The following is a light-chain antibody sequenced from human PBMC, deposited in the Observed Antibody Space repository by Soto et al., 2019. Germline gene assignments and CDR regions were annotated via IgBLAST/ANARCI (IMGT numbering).Light chain of an antibody. V-gene: IGKV1-5*03. Sequence: DIQMPQSPSTLSGSVGDRVTITCRASQTISSWLAWYQQKPGKAPKLLIYKACTLKSGVPSRFSGSGSGTEFTLTISSLQPDDFATYYCQHYNSYSEAFGQGTKVDIK. CDR3: QHYNSYSEA. CDR2: KAC. CDR1: QTISSW. J-gene: IGKJ1*01.